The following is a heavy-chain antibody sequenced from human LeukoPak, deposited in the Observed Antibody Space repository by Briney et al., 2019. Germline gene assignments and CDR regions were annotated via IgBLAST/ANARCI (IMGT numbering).Heavy chain of an antibody. CDR1: GGSISSYY. J-gene: IGHJ1*01. CDR2: IYYSGST. Sequence: SETLSLTCTVSGGSISSYYWSWIRQPPGKGLEWIGYIYYSGSTNYNPSLKSRVTISVDRSKNQLSLKLSSVTAADTAVYYCARVAAGIGFFQHWGQGTLVTVSS. CDR3: ARVAAGIGFFQH. D-gene: IGHD6-13*01. V-gene: IGHV4-59*08.